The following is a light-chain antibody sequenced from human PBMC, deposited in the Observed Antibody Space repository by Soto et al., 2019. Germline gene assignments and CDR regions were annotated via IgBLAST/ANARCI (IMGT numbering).Light chain of an antibody. CDR2: GAS. CDR1: QSVSSSY. CDR3: QQYGSSPYT. Sequence: EIVLTQTPGTLSLSPGERATLSCRASQSVSSSYLAWYQQKPGQAPRLLIYGASSRATGIPDRFSGSGSGTDFTLTISRLEPEDFAVYYCQQYGSSPYTFWQLTKVEIK. V-gene: IGKV3-20*01. J-gene: IGKJ2*01.